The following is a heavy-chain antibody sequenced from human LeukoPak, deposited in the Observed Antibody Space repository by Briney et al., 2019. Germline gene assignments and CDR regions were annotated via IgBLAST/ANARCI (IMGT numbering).Heavy chain of an antibody. CDR3: ARRGMAAAGFFDY. J-gene: IGHJ4*02. Sequence: SETLSLTCTVSGGSISSSSYYWVWIRQPPGKGLEWIGTIYYSGSTYYNPSLKSRVTISVDTSKNQFSLKLISVTAADTAVYYCARRGMAAAGFFDYWGQGTLVTVSS. CDR1: GGSISSSSYY. V-gene: IGHV4-39*01. D-gene: IGHD6-13*01. CDR2: IYYSGST.